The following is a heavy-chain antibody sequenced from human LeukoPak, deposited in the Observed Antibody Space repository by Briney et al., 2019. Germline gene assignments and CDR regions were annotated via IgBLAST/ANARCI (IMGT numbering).Heavy chain of an antibody. CDR1: GVSVSSDGYY. J-gene: IGHJ4*02. CDR2: IYYSGT. Sequence: SETLSLTCTFSGVSVSSDGYYWGWVRQPPGKGLEWIGTIYYSGTYYNPSLKSRVTVSVDTSKNQFSLKMSSVTAADTAVYYCASLHDIVVIPDATIDYWGQGTLVTVSS. CDR3: ASLHDIVVIPDATIDY. D-gene: IGHD2-2*01. V-gene: IGHV4-39*01.